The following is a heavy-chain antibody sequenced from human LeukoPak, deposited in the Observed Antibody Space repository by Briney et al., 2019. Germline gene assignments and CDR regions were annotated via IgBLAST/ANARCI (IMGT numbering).Heavy chain of an antibody. J-gene: IGHJ5*02. D-gene: IGHD4-17*01. CDR3: ARGQQWGDYNYFDP. CDR2: INPNTGGT. CDR1: GYSFTGYF. Sequence: GASVKVSCKASGYSFTGYFVHWVRQAPGQGLEWLGRINPNTGGTNSAQRFQGRVTLTRDTSISSAYMELSSLTSDDTALYYCARGQQWGDYNYFDPWGQGTLVTVSS. V-gene: IGHV1-2*06.